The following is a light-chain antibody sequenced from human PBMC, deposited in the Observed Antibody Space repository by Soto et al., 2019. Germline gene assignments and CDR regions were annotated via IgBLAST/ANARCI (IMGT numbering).Light chain of an antibody. V-gene: IGKV3-20*01. CDR3: QQYGSSPPYT. J-gene: IGKJ2*01. CDR1: QSVTSSY. CDR2: GAS. Sequence: EIVLTQSPGTLSLSPGERATLSCRSSQSVTSSYLAWYQKKPGQAPRLLIYGASSRATGIPDRFSGSGSGTDFTLTIYRLEPEDVAVYYCQQYGSSPPYTFGQGTKLEIK.